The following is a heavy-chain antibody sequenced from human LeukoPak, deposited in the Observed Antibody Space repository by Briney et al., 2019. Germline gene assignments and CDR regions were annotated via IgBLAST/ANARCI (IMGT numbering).Heavy chain of an antibody. D-gene: IGHD3-10*01. Sequence: GASVKVSCKASGYTFTSYYMHWVRQAPGQGLEWMGIINPSGGSTSYAQKFQGRVTMTRDMSTSTVYMELSSLRSEDTAVYYCARVSRGGSGSRDLDYWGQGTLVTVSS. J-gene: IGHJ4*02. CDR3: ARVSRGGSGSRDLDY. CDR1: GYTFTSYY. V-gene: IGHV1-46*01. CDR2: INPSGGST.